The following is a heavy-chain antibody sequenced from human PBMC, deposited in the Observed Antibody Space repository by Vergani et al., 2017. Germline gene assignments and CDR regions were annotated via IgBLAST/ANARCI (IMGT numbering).Heavy chain of an antibody. CDR3: ARGRVRGMVVVAAYYFDY. Sequence: QLQLQESGPGLVKPSETLSLTCTVSGGSISSSSYYWGWIRQPPGKGLEWIGSIYYSGSTYYNPSLKSRVTISVDTSKNQFSLKLSSVTAADTAVYYCARGRVRGMVVVAAYYFDYWGQGTLVTVSS. CDR1: GGSISSSSYY. D-gene: IGHD2-15*01. J-gene: IGHJ4*02. CDR2: IYYSGST. V-gene: IGHV4-39*07.